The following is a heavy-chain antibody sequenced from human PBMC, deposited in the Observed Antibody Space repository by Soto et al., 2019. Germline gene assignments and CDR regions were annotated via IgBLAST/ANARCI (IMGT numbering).Heavy chain of an antibody. D-gene: IGHD3-10*01. CDR3: ARPYGSGSYYITLGAFDI. Sequence: GESLKISCKGSGYSFTSYWIGWVRQMPGKGLEWMGIIYPGDSDTRYSPSFQGQVTISADKSISTAYLQWSSLKASDTAMYYCARPYGSGSYYITLGAFDIWGQGTMVTVSS. CDR1: GYSFTSYW. CDR2: IYPGDSDT. V-gene: IGHV5-51*01. J-gene: IGHJ3*02.